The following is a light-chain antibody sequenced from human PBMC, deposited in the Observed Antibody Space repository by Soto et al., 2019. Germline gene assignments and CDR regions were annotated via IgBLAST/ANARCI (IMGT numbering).Light chain of an antibody. CDR1: QSVSNNY. Sequence: EIVLTQSPGTLSLSPGERATLSCRASQSVSNNYLAWYQQKPGQAPRLLIYDASNRATGIPARFSGSGSGTDFTLTISSLEPDDFAVYYCQQYGSSPINFGQGTRLEIK. V-gene: IGKV3-20*01. J-gene: IGKJ5*01. CDR2: DAS. CDR3: QQYGSSPIN.